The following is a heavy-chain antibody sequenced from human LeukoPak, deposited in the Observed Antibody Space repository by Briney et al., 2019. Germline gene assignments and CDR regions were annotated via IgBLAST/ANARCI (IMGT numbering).Heavy chain of an antibody. CDR3: AGDSSGYYYAFDI. CDR2: ISSSGSTI. D-gene: IGHD3-22*01. CDR1: GFTFSDYY. V-gene: IGHV3-11*01. Sequence: AGGSLRLSCAASGFTFSDYYMSWIRQAPGKGREWVSNISSSGSTIYYADSVKGRFTISRDNAKNSLYLQMNSLRAEDRTVYYCAGDSSGYYYAFDIWSQPTMVTVSS. J-gene: IGHJ3*02.